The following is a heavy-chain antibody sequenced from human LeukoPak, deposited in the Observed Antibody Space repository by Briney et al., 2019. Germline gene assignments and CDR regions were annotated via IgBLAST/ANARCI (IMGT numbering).Heavy chain of an antibody. V-gene: IGHV4-39*07. D-gene: IGHD6-19*01. J-gene: IGHJ4*02. Sequence: PETLSLTCTVSNGSISSGSYYSGWIRQPPGKWLEWILCIYFSGNTYYNTSLKSRVTIYLETSKDNFCLKRSSVTAADTAIYYCARDTKQWLLLTTLFDYWGQGTLVTVSS. CDR3: ARDTKQWLLLTTLFDY. CDR1: NGSISSGSYY. CDR2: IYFSGNT.